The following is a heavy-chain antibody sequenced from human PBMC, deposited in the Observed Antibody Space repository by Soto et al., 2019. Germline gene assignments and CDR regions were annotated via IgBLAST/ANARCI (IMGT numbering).Heavy chain of an antibody. Sequence: SGPTLVNPTETLTLTCTVSGFSLSNARMGVSWIRQPPGKALEWLAHIFSNDEKSYSTSLKSRLTISKDTSKSQVVLTMTNMDPVDTATYYCARILANPWELISQYYFDYWGQGTLVTVSS. D-gene: IGHD1-26*01. V-gene: IGHV2-26*01. J-gene: IGHJ4*02. CDR3: ARILANPWELISQYYFDY. CDR1: GFSLSNARMG. CDR2: IFSNDEK.